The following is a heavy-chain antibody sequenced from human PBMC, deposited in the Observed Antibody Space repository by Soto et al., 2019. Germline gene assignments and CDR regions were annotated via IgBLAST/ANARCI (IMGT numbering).Heavy chain of an antibody. CDR1: GGTFSSYT. CDR2: IIPILGIA. D-gene: IGHD1-1*01. V-gene: IGHV1-69*02. Sequence: QVQLVQSGAEVKKPGSSVKVSCKASGGTFSSYTISWVRQAPGQGLEWMGRIIPILGIANYAQKFQGRVTITADKSTSTAYMELSSLRSEDTAVYYCARGPYNWNDVGYYYYGMDVWGQGTTVTVSS. J-gene: IGHJ6*02. CDR3: ARGPYNWNDVGYYYYGMDV.